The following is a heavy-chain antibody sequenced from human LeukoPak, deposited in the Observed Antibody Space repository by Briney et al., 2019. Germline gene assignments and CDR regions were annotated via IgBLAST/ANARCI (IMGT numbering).Heavy chain of an antibody. Sequence: ASVKVSCKASGYTFTGYYIHWVRQAPGRGLEWMGWINPNSGGTNYAQKFQGRVTMTRDTSISTAYMELSRLRSDDTAVYYCARGRGRAAAGSHTFDYWGQGTLVTVSS. CDR3: ARGRGRAAAGSHTFDY. J-gene: IGHJ4*02. D-gene: IGHD6-13*01. CDR2: INPNSGGT. V-gene: IGHV1-2*02. CDR1: GYTFTGYY.